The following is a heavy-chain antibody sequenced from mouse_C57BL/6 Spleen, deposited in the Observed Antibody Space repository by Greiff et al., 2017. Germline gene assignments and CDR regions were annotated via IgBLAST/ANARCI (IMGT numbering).Heavy chain of an antibody. D-gene: IGHD4-1*01. CDR1: GYSFTGYY. CDR2: INPSNGGT. J-gene: IGHJ2*01. CDR3: ARSHGRGYYFDY. V-gene: IGHV1-42*01. Sequence: EVQLKQSGPELVKPGASVKISCKASGYSFTGYYMNWVKQSPEKSLEWIGEINPSNGGTTYNQKFKAKATLTVDKSSSTAYMQLKSLTSEDSAVYYCARSHGRGYYFDYWGQGTTLTVSS.